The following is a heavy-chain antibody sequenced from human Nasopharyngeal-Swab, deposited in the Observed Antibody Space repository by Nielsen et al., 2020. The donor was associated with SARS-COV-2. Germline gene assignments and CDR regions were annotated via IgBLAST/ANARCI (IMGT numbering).Heavy chain of an antibody. CDR2: ISWNSGSI. J-gene: IGHJ4*02. Sequence: SLKISCAASGFTFDDYAMHWVRQAPGKGLEWVSGISWNSGSIGYADSVKGRFTISRDNAKNSLYLQMNSLSAEDMALYYCAKDKGAYYYDSSGPFFDYWGQGTLVTVSS. D-gene: IGHD3-22*01. CDR3: AKDKGAYYYDSSGPFFDY. CDR1: GFTFDDYA. V-gene: IGHV3-9*03.